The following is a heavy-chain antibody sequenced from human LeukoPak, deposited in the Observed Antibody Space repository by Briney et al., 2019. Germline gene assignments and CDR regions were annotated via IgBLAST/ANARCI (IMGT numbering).Heavy chain of an antibody. CDR1: GFTFDDYA. D-gene: IGHD4-17*01. Sequence: GGSLRLSCAASGFTFDDYAMHWVRQAPGKGLEWVSPISWDGGSTYYADSVKGRFTISRDNSKNSLYLQMNSLRAEDTALYYCAKVDDYGDDAPGDYWGQGTLVTVSS. CDR3: AKVDDYGDDAPGDY. V-gene: IGHV3-43D*03. CDR2: ISWDGGST. J-gene: IGHJ4*02.